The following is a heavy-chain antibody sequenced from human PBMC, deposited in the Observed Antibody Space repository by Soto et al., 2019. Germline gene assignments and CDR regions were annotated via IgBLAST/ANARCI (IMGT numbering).Heavy chain of an antibody. Sequence: SETLSLTCTVSGGSVSSGSYYWSWIRQPPGKGLEWIGYIYYSGSTNYNPSLKSRVTISVDTSKNQFSLKLSSVTAADTAVYYCARAEINYDILTGYYVSAGPFDYWGQGTLVTVSS. CDR2: IYYSGST. V-gene: IGHV4-61*01. J-gene: IGHJ4*02. D-gene: IGHD3-9*01. CDR3: ARAEINYDILTGYYVSAGPFDY. CDR1: GGSVSSGSYY.